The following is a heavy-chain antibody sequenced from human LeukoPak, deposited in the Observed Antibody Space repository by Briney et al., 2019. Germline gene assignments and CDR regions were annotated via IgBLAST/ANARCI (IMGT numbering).Heavy chain of an antibody. CDR1: GSTFTSYY. CDR2: INPKGGST. CDR3: ARVTSSGCFDY. Sequence: SVKLSCKASGSTFTSYYINWERQSPGQRLEWMGIINPKGGSTSNAQKFQGRVTMTRDTSTSTVYMELSSLRSEDTAVYYCARVTSSGCFDYWGQGTLVTVSS. J-gene: IGHJ4*02. V-gene: IGHV1-46*01. D-gene: IGHD6-19*01.